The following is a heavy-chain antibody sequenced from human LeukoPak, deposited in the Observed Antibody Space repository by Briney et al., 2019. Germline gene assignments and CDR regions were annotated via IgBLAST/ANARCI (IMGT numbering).Heavy chain of an antibody. CDR3: ARDSLSRGRQWLNFDY. J-gene: IGHJ4*02. CDR2: IYYSGST. Sequence: SETRSLTCTVSGGSISSYYWSWIRQPPGKGLEWIGYIYYSGSTNYNPSLKSRVTISVDTSKNQFSLKLSSVTAADTAVYYCARDSLSRGRQWLNFDYWGQGTLVTVSS. CDR1: GGSISSYY. D-gene: IGHD6-19*01. V-gene: IGHV4-59*01.